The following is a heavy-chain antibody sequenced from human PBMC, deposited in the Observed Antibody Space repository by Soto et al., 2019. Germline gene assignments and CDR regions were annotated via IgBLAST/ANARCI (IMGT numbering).Heavy chain of an antibody. CDR2: ISSSSST. J-gene: IGHJ4*02. D-gene: IGHD2-2*02. Sequence: SLRLSCASSGFTFGSYEMNCFRHAPGKGLEWVSYISSSSSTYYADSVKGRFTISRDNSKNTLYLQMSSLRAEDTAVYYCVKHPYSIVVVPAAIYYWGQGTLVTVSS. CDR1: GFTFGSYE. V-gene: IGHV3-64D*06. CDR3: VKHPYSIVVVPAAIYY.